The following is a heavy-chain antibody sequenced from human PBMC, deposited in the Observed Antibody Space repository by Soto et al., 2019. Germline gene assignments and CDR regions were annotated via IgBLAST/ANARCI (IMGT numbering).Heavy chain of an antibody. CDR3: ARERHLNSPSDAFDL. CDR1: GYNFIAQN. CDR2: MNPNSGGS. J-gene: IGHJ3*01. Sequence: QVHLVQSGAEVKKPGASVKVSCMASGYNFIAQNIHWVRQAPGLGLEWMGKMNPNSGGSDYAQECQGRVTVTRDTSISTVYMELTRLTSDDTAVYYCARERHLNSPSDAFDLWGQGTMVIVSS. V-gene: IGHV1-2*02. D-gene: IGHD1-7*01.